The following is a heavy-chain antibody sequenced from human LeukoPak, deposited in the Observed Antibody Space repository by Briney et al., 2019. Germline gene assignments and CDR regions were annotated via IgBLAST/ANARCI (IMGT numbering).Heavy chain of an antibody. Sequence: PSETLSLICIVSGASISTNTHYWGWVRQPPGKGLEWIASIHHTGTPYYNPSLKSRVTISVDTSKNQFSLKLSSVTAADTAVYYCARRGYDSSGYYYAYWGQGTLVTVSS. CDR1: GASISTNTHY. J-gene: IGHJ4*02. D-gene: IGHD3-22*01. CDR2: IHHTGTP. V-gene: IGHV4-39*01. CDR3: ARRGYDSSGYYYAY.